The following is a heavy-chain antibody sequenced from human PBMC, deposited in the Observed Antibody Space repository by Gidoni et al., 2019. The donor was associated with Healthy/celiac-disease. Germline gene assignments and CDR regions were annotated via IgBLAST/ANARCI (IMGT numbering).Heavy chain of an antibody. V-gene: IGHV3-48*01. CDR1: GFTFSSYS. D-gene: IGHD6-13*01. Sequence: EVQLVESGGGLVQPGGSLRLSWAASGFTFSSYSMNWVRQAPGKGLEWVSYISRSSSTIYYADSVKGRFTISRDNAKNSLYLQMNSLRAEDTAVYYCARYESWYGEFDYWGQGTLVTVSS. CDR2: ISRSSSTI. J-gene: IGHJ4*02. CDR3: ARYESWYGEFDY.